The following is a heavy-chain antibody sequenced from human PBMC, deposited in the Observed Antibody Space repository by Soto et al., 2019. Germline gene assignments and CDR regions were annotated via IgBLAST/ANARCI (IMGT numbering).Heavy chain of an antibody. V-gene: IGHV1-3*01. Sequence: ASVKVSCKASGYTFTSYAMHWVRQAPGQRLEWMGWINAGNGNTKCSQKFQGRVTITRDTSASTAYMELSSLRSEDTAVYYCARQIVGATRYFDYWGQGTLVTVSS. J-gene: IGHJ4*02. CDR3: ARQIVGATRYFDY. CDR1: GYTFTSYA. CDR2: INAGNGNT. D-gene: IGHD1-26*01.